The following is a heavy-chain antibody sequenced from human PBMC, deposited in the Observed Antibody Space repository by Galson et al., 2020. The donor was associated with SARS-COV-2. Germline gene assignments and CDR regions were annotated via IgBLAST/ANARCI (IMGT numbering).Heavy chain of an antibody. CDR2: IRSKANSYAT. V-gene: IGHV3-73*01. CDR3: TRLGYCSGGSCYTRDV. J-gene: IGHJ6*02. D-gene: IGHD2-15*01. Sequence: TGGSLRLSCAASGFTFSGSAMHWVRQASGKGLEWVGRIRSKANSYATAYAASVKGRFTISSDDSKNTAYLQMNSLKTEDTAVYYCTRLGYCSGGSCYTRDVWGQGTTVTVSS. CDR1: GFTFSGSA.